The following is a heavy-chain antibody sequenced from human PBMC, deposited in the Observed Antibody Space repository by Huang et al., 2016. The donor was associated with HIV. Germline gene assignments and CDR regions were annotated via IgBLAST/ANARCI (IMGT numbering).Heavy chain of an antibody. CDR3: ASQHIGAAATWF. CDR1: GDFISSTNYY. CDR2: VYQSGIT. Sequence: QLQLQESGPGQVKPSETLSPTCTVSGDFISSTNYYWGWFRQSPGKGLEGFGSVYQSGITNYSPSLKSRVTLSVDTSRNQFSLRLNSVTAADTAVYYCASQHIGAAATWFWGRGTQVAVSS. V-gene: IGHV4-39*01. D-gene: IGHD6-13*01. J-gene: IGHJ4*02.